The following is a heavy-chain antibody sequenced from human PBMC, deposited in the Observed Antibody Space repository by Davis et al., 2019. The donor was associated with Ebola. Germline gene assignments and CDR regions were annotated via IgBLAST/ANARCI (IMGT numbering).Heavy chain of an antibody. V-gene: IGHV3-73*01. CDR1: GFTFSGSA. Sequence: GGSLRLSCTASGFTFSGSAMHWVRQASGKGLEWVGRIRSKANSYATAYAASVKGRFTISRDDSKNTAYLQMNSLKTEDTAVYYCTRRGYKPPNYYYGMDVWGQGTTVTVSS. CDR3: TRRGYKPPNYYYGMDV. D-gene: IGHD1-1*01. CDR2: IRSKANSYAT. J-gene: IGHJ6*02.